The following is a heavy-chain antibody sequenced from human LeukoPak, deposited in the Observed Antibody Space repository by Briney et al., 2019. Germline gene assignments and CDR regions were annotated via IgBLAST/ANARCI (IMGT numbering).Heavy chain of an antibody. V-gene: IGHV3-7*01. CDR3: ATDRGWRTSGYYLYYFES. Sequence: GGSLRLSCAASGFILSGYFMSWVRQAPGKGLEWVASIKHDGSEEYYVDSVRGRFTISRDNTKSSLYLQMSGLRAEDTAVYYCATDRGWRTSGYYLYYFESWGQGTLVTVSS. D-gene: IGHD3-3*01. J-gene: IGHJ4*02. CDR1: GFILSGYF. CDR2: IKHDGSEE.